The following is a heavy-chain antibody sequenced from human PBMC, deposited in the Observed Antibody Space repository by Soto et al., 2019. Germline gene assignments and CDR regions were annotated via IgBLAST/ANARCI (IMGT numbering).Heavy chain of an antibody. CDR2: ISYDGSNK. V-gene: IGHV3-30*18. J-gene: IGHJ6*02. CDR1: GFTFSSYG. Sequence: PGGSLRLSCAASGFTFSSYGMHWVRQAPGKGLEWVAVISYDGSNKYYADSVKGRFTISRDNSKNTLYLQMNSLRAEDTAVYYCAKVGPLAGGGMDVWGQGTTVTVSS. D-gene: IGHD2-15*01. CDR3: AKVGPLAGGGMDV.